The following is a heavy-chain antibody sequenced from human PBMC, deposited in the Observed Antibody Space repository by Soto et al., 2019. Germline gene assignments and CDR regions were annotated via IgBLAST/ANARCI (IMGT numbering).Heavy chain of an antibody. V-gene: IGHV3-23*01. CDR3: AKDLSSGNVNDFWSGYGYYYYYYGMDV. Sequence: GGSLRLSCAASGFTFSSYAMSWVRQAPGKGLEWVSAISGSGGSTYYADSVKGRFTISRDNSKNTLYLQMNSLRAEDTAVYYCAKDLSSGNVNDFWSGYGYYYYYYGMDVWGQGTTVTVSS. CDR1: GFTFSSYA. J-gene: IGHJ6*02. D-gene: IGHD3-3*01. CDR2: ISGSGGST.